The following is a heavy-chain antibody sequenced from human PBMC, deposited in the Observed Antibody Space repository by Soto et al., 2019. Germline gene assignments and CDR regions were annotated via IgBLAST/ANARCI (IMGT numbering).Heavy chain of an antibody. Sequence: PSETLSLTCTVSGGSMGSGEYYWSWIRQPPGKGLEWIGYIYYSGNTYYNPSLKSRLIISVDSSKNQFSLKLSSVTAVDTAVYYCARGGYSYGYEYWGQGTLVTVSS. CDR3: ARGGYSYGYEY. CDR1: GGSMGSGEYY. CDR2: IYYSGNT. D-gene: IGHD5-18*01. V-gene: IGHV4-30-4*01. J-gene: IGHJ4*02.